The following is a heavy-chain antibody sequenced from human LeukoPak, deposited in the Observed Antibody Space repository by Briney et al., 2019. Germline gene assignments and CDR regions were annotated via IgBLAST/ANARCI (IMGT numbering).Heavy chain of an antibody. V-gene: IGHV1-2*02. CDR3: ARDVYTSGWRYFDL. CDR2: INPNSGDT. D-gene: IGHD6-19*01. J-gene: IGHJ2*01. CDR1: GYTFTGHY. Sequence: ASVKVSCKASGYTFTGHYMHWVRQAPGQGPEWMGWINPNSGDTSYAQKFQGRVTLTRDASIGTAYMEMNRLTYDDTAIYYCARDVYTSGWRYFDLWGHGTLVTVSS.